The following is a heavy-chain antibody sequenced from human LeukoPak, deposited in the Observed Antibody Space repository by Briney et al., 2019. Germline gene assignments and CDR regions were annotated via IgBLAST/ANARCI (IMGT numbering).Heavy chain of an antibody. D-gene: IGHD2-2*01. CDR3: ARGPDIVVVPAANCFDY. J-gene: IGHJ4*02. CDR1: GGSFSGYY. V-gene: IGHV4-34*01. CDR2: INHSGST. Sequence: SETLSLTCAVYGGSFSGYYWSWIRQPPGKGLEWIGEINHSGSTNYNLSLKSRVTISVDTSKNQFSLKLSSVTAADTAVYYCARGPDIVVVPAANCFDYWGQGTLVTVSP.